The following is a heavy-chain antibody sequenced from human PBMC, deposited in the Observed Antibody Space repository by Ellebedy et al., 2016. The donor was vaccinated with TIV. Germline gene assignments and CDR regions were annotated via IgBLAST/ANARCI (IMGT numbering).Heavy chain of an antibody. CDR3: AREDSSSSRVYY. V-gene: IGHV4-30-4*01. CDR2: IYYSGST. J-gene: IGHJ4*02. CDR1: GGSISSGHYY. D-gene: IGHD6-6*01. Sequence: SETLSLTCTVSGGSISSGHYYWSWIRQPPGKGLEWIGYIYYSGSTYYNPSLKSRVTISGDMSKNQFSLKLSSVTAADTAVYYCAREDSSSSRVYYWGQGTLVTVSS.